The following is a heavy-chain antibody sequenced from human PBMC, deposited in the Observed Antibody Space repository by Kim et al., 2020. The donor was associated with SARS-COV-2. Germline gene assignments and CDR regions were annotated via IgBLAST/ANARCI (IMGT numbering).Heavy chain of an antibody. V-gene: IGHV1-8*01. CDR3: ARGGRVAATPGNWFDP. J-gene: IGHJ5*02. D-gene: IGHD2-15*01. Sequence: ASVKVSCKASGYTFTSYDINWVRQATGQGLEWMGWMNPNSGNTGYAQKFQGRVTMTRNTSISTAYMELSSLRSDDTAVYYCARGGRVAATPGNWFDPWGQGTLVTVSS. CDR2: MNPNSGNT. CDR1: GYTFTSYD.